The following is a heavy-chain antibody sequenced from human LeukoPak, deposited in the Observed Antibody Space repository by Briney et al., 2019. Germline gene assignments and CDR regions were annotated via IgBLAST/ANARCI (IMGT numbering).Heavy chain of an antibody. CDR2: MNPNSGNT. CDR1: GYTFTSYD. D-gene: IGHD1-26*01. CDR3: AINDNSRRYFQY. V-gene: IGHV1-8*01. J-gene: IGHJ1*01. Sequence: GASVKVSCKASGYTFTSYDINRVRQATGQGLEWMGWMNPNSGNTDYAQKFQGRVTMTRNTSISTAYMELSSLRSEDTAVYYCAINDNSRRYFQYWGQGTLVTVSS.